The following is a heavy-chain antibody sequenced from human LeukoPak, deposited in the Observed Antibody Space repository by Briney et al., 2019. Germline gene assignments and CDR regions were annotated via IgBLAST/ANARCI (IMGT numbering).Heavy chain of an antibody. CDR3: ARGVDYGLDV. J-gene: IGHJ6*02. Sequence: PGGSLRLSWAASDFILRAYGMNWVRQAPGKGLVWVSHVNFDGSSTSYADSVKGRFTISRDNARNTLYLQMNSLRVEDTAVYYCARGVDYGLDVWGQGTTVTVSS. D-gene: IGHD2-15*01. V-gene: IGHV3-74*01. CDR1: DFILRAYG. CDR2: VNFDGSST.